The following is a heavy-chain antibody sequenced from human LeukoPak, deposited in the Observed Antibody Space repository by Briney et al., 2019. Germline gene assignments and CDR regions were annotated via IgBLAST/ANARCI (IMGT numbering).Heavy chain of an antibody. J-gene: IGHJ4*02. D-gene: IGHD3-3*01. CDR3: AKDHYWSIDY. Sequence: PGGSLRLSCVGSGFTFNNAWMNWVRHAPGQGLVWVSRIKGDGISTNYADSVKGRFTISRDIAKSTLYLQMNSLRAEDTGVYYCAKDHYWSIDYWGRGTLVTVSS. V-gene: IGHV3-74*01. CDR1: GFTFNNAW. CDR2: IKGDGIST.